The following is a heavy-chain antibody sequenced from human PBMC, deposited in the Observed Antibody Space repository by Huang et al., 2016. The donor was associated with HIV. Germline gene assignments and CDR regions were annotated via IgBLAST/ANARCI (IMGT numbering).Heavy chain of an antibody. D-gene: IGHD3-10*01. J-gene: IGHJ4*02. V-gene: IGHV4-34*02. Sequence: QVQLKQWGAGLLKPSETLSLTCAVYGGAFRGSSWPWIRQFPEKSLGWIGDINHNGKIIYNPSLSARVTISTDTSKNHFSLHLTSVTAADTALYYCARGFNYYASDNLGVYYFDSWGLGTLVTVSP. CDR1: GGAFRGSS. CDR3: ARGFNYYASDNLGVYYFDS. CDR2: INHNGKI.